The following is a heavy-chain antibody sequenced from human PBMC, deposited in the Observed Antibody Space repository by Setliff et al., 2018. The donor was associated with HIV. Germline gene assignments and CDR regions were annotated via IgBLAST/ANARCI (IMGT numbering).Heavy chain of an antibody. CDR1: GDSMSSDNYF. D-gene: IGHD5-12*01. CDR2: IYHSGST. V-gene: IGHV4-39*07. CDR3: ARSPLYSGYERYYFDY. Sequence: SETLSLTCTVSGDSMSSDNYFWVWVRQPPGKGLEWIGEIYHSGSTNYNPSLKSRVTISLDRSKTQFSLKLSSVTAADTAVYYCARSPLYSGYERYYFDYWGQGTLVTVSS. J-gene: IGHJ4*02.